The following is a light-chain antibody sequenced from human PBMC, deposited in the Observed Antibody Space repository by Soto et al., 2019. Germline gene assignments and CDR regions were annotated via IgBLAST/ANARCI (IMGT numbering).Light chain of an antibody. CDR1: SSNVGAYNY. CDR3: WSYAGNSPWV. Sequence: QSVLTQPRSVSGSPGQSVTISCTGTSSNVGAYNYVSWYQQYPGKGPGLMIYDVSKWPSGVPDRFSGSKSGNTASLTISGLQAEDEADYYCWSYAGNSPWVFGGGTKLTVL. J-gene: IGLJ3*02. CDR2: DVS. V-gene: IGLV2-11*01.